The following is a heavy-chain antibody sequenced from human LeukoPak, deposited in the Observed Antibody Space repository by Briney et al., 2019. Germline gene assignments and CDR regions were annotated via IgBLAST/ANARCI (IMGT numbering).Heavy chain of an antibody. CDR1: GFTFSTYG. D-gene: IGHD5-18*01. CDR2: ISYDGRNQ. Sequence: GGSLRLSCAASGFTFSTYGMHWVRQAPGKGLEWVAVISYDGRNQYYADSVKGRFTISRDNSKNTLYLQMNSLRAEDTAVYYCAKNPGGYSYGFDYWGQGTLVTVSS. CDR3: AKNPGGYSYGFDY. V-gene: IGHV3-30*18. J-gene: IGHJ4*02.